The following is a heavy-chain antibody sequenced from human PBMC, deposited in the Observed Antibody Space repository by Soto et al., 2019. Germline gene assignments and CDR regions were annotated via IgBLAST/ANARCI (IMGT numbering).Heavy chain of an antibody. V-gene: IGHV3-23*01. CDR1: GFTFSSYA. Sequence: GGSLRLSCAASGFTFSSYAMSWVRQAPGKGLEWVSAISGSGGSTYYADSVKGRFTISRDNSKNTLYLQMNSLRAEDTAVYYCAKGSRVVVVQATFEYWGQGTLVTVSS. J-gene: IGHJ4*02. CDR2: ISGSGGST. CDR3: AKGSRVVVVQATFEY. D-gene: IGHD2-2*01.